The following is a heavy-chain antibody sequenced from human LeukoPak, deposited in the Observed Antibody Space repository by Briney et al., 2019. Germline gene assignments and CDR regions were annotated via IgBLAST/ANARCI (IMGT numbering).Heavy chain of an antibody. V-gene: IGHV4-34*01. CDR2: INHSGST. Sequence: SETLSLTCAVYGGSFSGYYWSWIRQPPGKGLEWIGEINHSGSTNYNPSLKSRVTISVDTSKNQFSLKLSSVTAADTAVYYCARGGYYYDSSGLHYWGQGTLVTVSS. CDR3: ARGGYYYDSSGLHY. D-gene: IGHD3-22*01. J-gene: IGHJ4*02. CDR1: GGSFSGYY.